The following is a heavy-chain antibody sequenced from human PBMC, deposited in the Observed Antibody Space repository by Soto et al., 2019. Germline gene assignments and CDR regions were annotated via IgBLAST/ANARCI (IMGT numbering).Heavy chain of an antibody. D-gene: IGHD5-18*01. CDR2: ISYDGSNK. CDR3: AKVDTAMVPYYYYGMDV. CDR1: GFTFSSYG. Sequence: GESLKISCAASGFTFSSYGMHWVRQAPGKGLEWVAVISYDGSNKYYADSVKGRFTISRDNSKNTLYLQMNSLRAEDTAVYYCAKVDTAMVPYYYYGMDVWGQGTTVTAP. V-gene: IGHV3-30*18. J-gene: IGHJ6*02.